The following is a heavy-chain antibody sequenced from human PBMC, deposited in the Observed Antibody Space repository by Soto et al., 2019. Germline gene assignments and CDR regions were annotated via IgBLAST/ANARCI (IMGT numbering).Heavy chain of an antibody. V-gene: IGHV4-38-2*01. J-gene: IGHJ5*02. CDR3: ARGVGGSESYYDENWFDP. CDR1: GYSISSGYY. Sequence: SETLSLTCVVSGYSISSGYYWGWLRHSPGKGLEWIGTIYHTEITHYNPSLKSRVIISVDTSKNQFSLKFSSVTAADTAVYYCARGVGGSESYYDENWFDPWGQGTKVTVYS. CDR2: IYHTEIT. D-gene: IGHD3-10*01.